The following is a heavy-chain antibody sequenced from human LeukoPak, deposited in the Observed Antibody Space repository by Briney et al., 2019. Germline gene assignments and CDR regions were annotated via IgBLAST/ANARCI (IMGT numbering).Heavy chain of an antibody. CDR2: IIPIFGTA. CDR1: GYTFTSYA. J-gene: IGHJ4*02. V-gene: IGHV1-69*13. Sequence: SVKVSCKASGYTFTSYAISWVRQAPGQGLEWMGGIIPIFGTANYAQKFQGRVTITADESTSTAYMELSSLRSEDTAVYYCASSLVGATTLYYFDYWGQGTLVTVSS. CDR3: ASSLVGATTLYYFDY. D-gene: IGHD1-26*01.